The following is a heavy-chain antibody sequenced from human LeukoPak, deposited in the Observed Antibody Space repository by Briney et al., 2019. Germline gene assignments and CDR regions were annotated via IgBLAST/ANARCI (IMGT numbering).Heavy chain of an antibody. CDR3: ARGRVAYSAYYFDY. D-gene: IGHD2-15*01. J-gene: IGHJ4*02. V-gene: IGHV4-59*01. CDR1: GDSITNYF. Sequence: SETLSLTCTVSGDSITNYFWSWIRQPPWKGLEWIGYIYYTGNTNYKPSLKSRVTISVDTSTNQFSLRLRSVTAADTAVYYCARGRVAYSAYYFDYWGRGTLVTVSS. CDR2: IYYTGNT.